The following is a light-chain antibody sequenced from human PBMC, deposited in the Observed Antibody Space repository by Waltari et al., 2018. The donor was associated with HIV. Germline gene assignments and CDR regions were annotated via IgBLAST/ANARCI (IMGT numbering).Light chain of an antibody. CDR2: GAS. J-gene: IGKJ2*01. Sequence: EIVLTQSPGTLSLSPGERATLSCRASQRVTSTYLAWYQQKPGQPPRLLIVGASSSATGIPDRFSGSGSGTNFTLTISRLEPEDFAVYYCQQYGSSPGTFGQGTKVEIK. CDR1: QRVTSTY. V-gene: IGKV3-20*01. CDR3: QQYGSSPGT.